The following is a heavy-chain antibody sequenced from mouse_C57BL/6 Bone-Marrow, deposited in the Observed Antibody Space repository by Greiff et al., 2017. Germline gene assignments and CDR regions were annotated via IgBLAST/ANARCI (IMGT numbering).Heavy chain of an antibody. CDR3: ARPYYSNNWYFEV. V-gene: IGHV1-55*01. CDR1: GYTFTSYW. J-gene: IGHJ1*03. CDR2: IYPGSGST. Sequence: QVQLQQPGAELVKPGASVKMSCKASGYTFTSYWITWVKQRPGQGLEWIGDIYPGSGSTNYNEQFKSKATLTVDTSSSTAYMQLSSLTSEDSAVYYCARPYYSNNWYFEVWGTGTTVTVSS. D-gene: IGHD2-5*01.